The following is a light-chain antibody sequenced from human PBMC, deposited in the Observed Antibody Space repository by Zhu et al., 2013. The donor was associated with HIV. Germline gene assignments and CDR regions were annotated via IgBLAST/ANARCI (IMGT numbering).Light chain of an antibody. Sequence: EIVLTQSPGTLSLSPGERATLSCRASQSVTSNYLAWYQQKPGQAPRLLIYGASSRATGIPDRFSGSGSGTDFTLTISRLEPEDFAVYYCQQYGNSLRFTFTFGPGTKVDTK. CDR1: QSVTSNY. J-gene: IGKJ3*01. CDR2: GAS. CDR3: QQYGNSLRFTFT. V-gene: IGKV3-20*01.